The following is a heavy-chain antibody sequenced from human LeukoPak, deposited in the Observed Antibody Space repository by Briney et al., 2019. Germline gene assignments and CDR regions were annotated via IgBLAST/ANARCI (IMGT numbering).Heavy chain of an antibody. CDR2: IYYSGSI. V-gene: IGHV4-59*12. CDR1: GGSISSYY. D-gene: IGHD4-23*01. Sequence: SETLSLTCTVSGGSISSYYWSWIRQPPGKGLEWIGYIYYSGSINYNPSLKSRATISVDTSKNQFSLKLSSVTAADTAVYYCARLGGNSGDWGQGTLVTVSS. CDR3: ARLGGNSGD. J-gene: IGHJ4*02.